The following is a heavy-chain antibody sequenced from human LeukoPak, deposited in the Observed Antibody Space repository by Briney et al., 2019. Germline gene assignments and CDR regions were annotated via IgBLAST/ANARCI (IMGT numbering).Heavy chain of an antibody. D-gene: IGHD1-1*01. J-gene: IGHJ6*03. CDR1: GGTFIRNA. CDR2: IVPVFGMP. Sequence: SVNVSFKASGGTFIRNAITWVRQAPGQGLEWIGGIVPVFGMPNIAERFQGRVTITADESTSTAYMELRSLKSEDTALYYCARGLAMVATTGPRPLTPDYYYYYYMDVWGKGTTVTISS. CDR3: ARGLAMVATTGPRPLTPDYYYYYYMDV. V-gene: IGHV1-69*01.